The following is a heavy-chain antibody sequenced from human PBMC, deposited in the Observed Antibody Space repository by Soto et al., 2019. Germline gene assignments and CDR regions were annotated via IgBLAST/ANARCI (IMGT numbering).Heavy chain of an antibody. J-gene: IGHJ6*02. CDR3: ARDTPKAAAGYYYYYYGMDV. CDR2: IYHSGST. D-gene: IGHD6-13*01. V-gene: IGHV4-4*02. Sequence: QVQLQESGPGLVKPSGTLSLTCAVSGGSISSSNWWSWVRQPPGKGLEWIGEIYHSGSTNYNPSPXXRVTISVDKSXXQXSXTLSSVTAADTAVYYCARDTPKAAAGYYYYYYGMDVWGQGTTVTVSS. CDR1: GGSISSSNW.